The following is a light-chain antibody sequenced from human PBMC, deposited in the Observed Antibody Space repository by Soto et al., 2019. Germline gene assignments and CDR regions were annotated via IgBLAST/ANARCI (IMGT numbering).Light chain of an antibody. J-gene: IGKJ5*01. Sequence: EFVLTQSPGTLSLSPGERATLSCRASQSVTNNYLAWYQQKPGQAPRLLIDGASRRATAIPDRFSGSGSGTDFTLTISGLEPEDFAVFYCQQYGSSPITFGQGTRLEIK. V-gene: IGKV3-20*01. CDR2: GAS. CDR3: QQYGSSPIT. CDR1: QSVTNNY.